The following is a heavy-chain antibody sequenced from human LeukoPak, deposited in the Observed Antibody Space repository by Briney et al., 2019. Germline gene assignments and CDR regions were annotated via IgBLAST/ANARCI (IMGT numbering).Heavy chain of an antibody. CDR1: GGSISSSSYY. V-gene: IGHV4-39*07. CDR3: ARAYCSSTSCPNHDAFDI. Sequence: PSETLSLTCTVSGGSISSSSYYWGWIRQPPGKGLEWIGSIYYSGSTYYNPSLKSRVTISVDTSKNQFSLKLSSVTAADTAVYYCARAYCSSTSCPNHDAFDIWGQGTMVTVSS. D-gene: IGHD2-2*01. J-gene: IGHJ3*02. CDR2: IYYSGST.